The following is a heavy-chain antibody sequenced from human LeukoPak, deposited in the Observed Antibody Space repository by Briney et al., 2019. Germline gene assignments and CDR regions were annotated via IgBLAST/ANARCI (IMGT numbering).Heavy chain of an antibody. CDR1: GFTFSSYW. V-gene: IGHV3-7*03. CDR2: IKQDGSEK. Sequence: GGSLRLSCAASGFTFSSYWMSWVRQAPGKGLEWVANIKQDGSEKYYVDSVKGRFTISRDNAKNSLYLQMNSLRAEDTAVYYCASRIAAAGAEYFQHWGQGTLVTVSS. D-gene: IGHD6-13*01. CDR3: ASRIAAAGAEYFQH. J-gene: IGHJ1*01.